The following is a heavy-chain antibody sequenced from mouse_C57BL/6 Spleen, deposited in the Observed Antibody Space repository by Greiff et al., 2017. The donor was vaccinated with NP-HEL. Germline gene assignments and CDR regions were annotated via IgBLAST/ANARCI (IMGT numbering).Heavy chain of an antibody. Sequence: QVQLQQPGAELVMPGASVKLSCKASGYTFTSYWMHWVKQRPGQGLEWIGEIDPSDSYTNYIQKFKGQSTLTVDKSSSTAYMQLSSLTSEDSAVYYCARSDYYSNYDFAYWGQGTLVTVSA. V-gene: IGHV1-69*01. CDR1: GYTFTSYW. J-gene: IGHJ3*01. D-gene: IGHD2-5*01. CDR3: ARSDYYSNYDFAY. CDR2: IDPSDSYT.